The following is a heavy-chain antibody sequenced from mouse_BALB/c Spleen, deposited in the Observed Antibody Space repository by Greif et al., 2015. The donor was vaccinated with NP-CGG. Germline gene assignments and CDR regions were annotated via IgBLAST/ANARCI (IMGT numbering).Heavy chain of an antibody. CDR1: GFSLTSYG. D-gene: IGHD2-2*01. CDR3: ARHERDGVYYGYDEDYYAMDY. CDR2: IWSDGST. V-gene: IGHV2-6-2*01. Sequence: QVQLQQPGPDLVAPSQSLSITCTVSGFSLTSYGVHWVRQPPGKGLEWLVVIWSDGSTTYNSALKSRLSISKDNSKSQVFLKMNSLQTDDTAMYYCARHERDGVYYGYDEDYYAMDYWGQGTSVTVSS. J-gene: IGHJ4*01.